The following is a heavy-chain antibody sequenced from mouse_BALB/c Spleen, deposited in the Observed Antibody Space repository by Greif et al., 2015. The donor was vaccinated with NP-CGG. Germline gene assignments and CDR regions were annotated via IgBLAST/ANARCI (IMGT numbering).Heavy chain of an antibody. D-gene: IGHD2-1*01. CDR2: IWSGGST. V-gene: IGHV2-2*02. J-gene: IGHJ4*01. Sequence: VQLQESGPGLVQPSQSLSITCTVSGFSLTSYGVHWVRQSPGKGLEWLGVIWSGGSTDYNAAFKSRLSISKDNSKSQVFFKMNSLQANDTAIYYCARKIYGNYWDYAMDYWGQGTSVTVSS. CDR1: GFSLTSYG. CDR3: ARKIYGNYWDYAMDY.